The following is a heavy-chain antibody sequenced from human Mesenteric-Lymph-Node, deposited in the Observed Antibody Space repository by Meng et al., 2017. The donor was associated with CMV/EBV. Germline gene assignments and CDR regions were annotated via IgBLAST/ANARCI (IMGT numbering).Heavy chain of an antibody. CDR1: EFTFRIYW. V-gene: IGHV3-7*01. J-gene: IGHJ4*02. CDR2: IKQDGSEQ. CDR3: ARLVEY. Sequence: GGSLRLSCADSEFTFRIYWMSWVRQAPGKGLEWVANIKQDGSEQYYVDSVKGRFTISRDNAMNSLYLQIDSLRAEDTAVYYCARLVEYWGQGTLVTVSS.